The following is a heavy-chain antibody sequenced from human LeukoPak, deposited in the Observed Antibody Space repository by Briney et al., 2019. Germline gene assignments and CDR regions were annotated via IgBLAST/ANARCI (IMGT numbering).Heavy chain of an antibody. J-gene: IGHJ4*02. CDR1: GFTFSSYA. CDR3: AKDPTHYYDSSGYYYGGY. CDR2: ISGSGGST. V-gene: IGHV3-23*01. D-gene: IGHD3-22*01. Sequence: GGSLRLSCAASGFTFSSYAMSWVRQAPGKGLEWVSAISGSGGSTYYADSVKGRFTVSRDNSKNTLYLQMNSLRAEDTAVYYCAKDPTHYYDSSGYYYGGYWGQGTLVTVSS.